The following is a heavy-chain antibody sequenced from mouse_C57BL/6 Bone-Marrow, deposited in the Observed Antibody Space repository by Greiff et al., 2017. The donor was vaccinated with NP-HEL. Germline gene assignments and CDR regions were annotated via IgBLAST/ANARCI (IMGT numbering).Heavy chain of an antibody. CDR1: GYTFTSYW. V-gene: IGHV1-5*01. Sequence: SGTVLARPGASVKMSCKTSGYTFTSYWMHWVKQRPGQGLEWIGAIYPGNSDTSYNQKFKGKAKLTAVTSASTAYMELSSLTNEDSAVYYCTSKRIYDSPYAMDYWGQGTSVTVSS. CDR2: IYPGNSDT. D-gene: IGHD2-3*01. J-gene: IGHJ4*01. CDR3: TSKRIYDSPYAMDY.